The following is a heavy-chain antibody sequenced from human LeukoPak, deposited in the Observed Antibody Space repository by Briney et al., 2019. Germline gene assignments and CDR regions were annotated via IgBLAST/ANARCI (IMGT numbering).Heavy chain of an antibody. D-gene: IGHD7-27*01. CDR1: GFTFTAYY. J-gene: IGHJ4*02. CDR2: INPNRGGT. Sequence: ASVKVSCKASGFTFTAYYMHWVRQAPGQRLEWMGWINPNRGGTNYAQKFQGRVIMTWDTSISTASMELSRLRSDDTAVYYCSRGPHWDPHFDFWGQGTLVTVSS. V-gene: IGHV1-2*02. CDR3: SRGPHWDPHFDF.